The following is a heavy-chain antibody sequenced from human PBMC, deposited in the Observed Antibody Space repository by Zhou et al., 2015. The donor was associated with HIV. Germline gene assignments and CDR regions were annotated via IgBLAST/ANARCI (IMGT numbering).Heavy chain of an antibody. J-gene: IGHJ6*03. V-gene: IGHV1-69*01. Sequence: QVQLVQSGAEVKKPGSSVKVSCKASGGTFSSYAISWVRQAPGQGLEWMGGIIPIFGTANYAQKFQGRVTITADESTSTAYMELSSLRSEDTAVYYCARYADTAMVTGYYYYMDVWGKGTTVTVSS. CDR1: GGTFSSYA. CDR3: ARYADTAMVTGYYYYMDV. CDR2: IIPIFGTA. D-gene: IGHD5-18*01.